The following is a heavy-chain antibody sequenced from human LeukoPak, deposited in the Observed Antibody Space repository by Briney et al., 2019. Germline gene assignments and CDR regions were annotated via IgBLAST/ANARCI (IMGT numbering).Heavy chain of an antibody. J-gene: IGHJ6*03. D-gene: IGHD1-26*01. CDR3: ARTELEGNYYYYMDV. Sequence: SVKVSCKASGGTFSSYAISWVRQALGQGLEWMGGIIPIFGTANYAQKFQGRVTITTDESTSTAYMELSSLRSEDTAVYYCARTELEGNYYYYMDVWGKGTTVTVSS. CDR1: GGTFSSYA. CDR2: IIPIFGTA. V-gene: IGHV1-69*05.